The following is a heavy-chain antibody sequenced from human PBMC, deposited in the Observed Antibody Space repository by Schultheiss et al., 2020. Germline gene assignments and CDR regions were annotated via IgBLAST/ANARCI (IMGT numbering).Heavy chain of an antibody. CDR3: SRRGGSIVGPTLVDY. Sequence: GSLRLSCGVNGGSFGGYYWSWIRQPPGKGLEWIGSIYQSGSTYYNPSLKSRVTISVDRSKNQFSLKLSSVTAADTAVYYCSRRGGSIVGPTLVDYWGQGTLVTVSS. CDR1: GGSFGGYY. D-gene: IGHD1-26*01. V-gene: IGHV4-34*01. CDR2: IYQSGST. J-gene: IGHJ4*02.